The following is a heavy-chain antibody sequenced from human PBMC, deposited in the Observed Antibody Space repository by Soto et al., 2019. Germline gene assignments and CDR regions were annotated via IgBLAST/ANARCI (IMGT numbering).Heavy chain of an antibody. D-gene: IGHD2-2*03. Sequence: EVQLVESGGGLVQPGGSLRLSCAASGFTFSSYWMHWVRQAPGKGLVWVSRINSDGSSTSYADSVKGRFTISRDNAKNTLYLQMNSLRAEVTAVYYCARVGIVVVPAATYYYGMDVWGQGTTVTVSS. CDR2: INSDGSST. J-gene: IGHJ6*02. V-gene: IGHV3-74*01. CDR3: ARVGIVVVPAATYYYGMDV. CDR1: GFTFSSYW.